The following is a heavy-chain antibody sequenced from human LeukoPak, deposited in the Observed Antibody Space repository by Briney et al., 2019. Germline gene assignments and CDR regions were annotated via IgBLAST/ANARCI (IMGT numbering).Heavy chain of an antibody. CDR2: ISASGGDT. J-gene: IGHJ4*02. V-gene: IGHV3-23*01. D-gene: IGHD2-15*01. CDR3: AKMVGPTMPFDY. CDR1: GFSFSNYV. Sequence: GGSLRLSCAASGFSFSNYVMTWVRQAPGKGPAWVSSISASGGDTYYAASVKGRFTIYTDNSENTLYLQMNSLRTEDTAIYYCAKMVGPTMPFDYWGQGTLVTVSS.